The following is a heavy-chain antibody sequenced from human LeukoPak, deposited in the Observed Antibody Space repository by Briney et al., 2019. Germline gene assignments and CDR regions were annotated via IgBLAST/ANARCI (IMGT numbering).Heavy chain of an antibody. Sequence: RGSLRLSCAASGFTLSSYAMSWVRQAPGKGLEWVSAISGSGGSTYYTDSVKGRFTISRDNSRNKLYLQMNSLRAEDTAVYYCANPTGIQLGLMIPFFDYWGQGTLVSVST. CDR3: ANPTGIQLGLMIPFFDY. V-gene: IGHV3-23*01. CDR1: GFTLSSYA. D-gene: IGHD5-18*01. J-gene: IGHJ4*02. CDR2: ISGSGGST.